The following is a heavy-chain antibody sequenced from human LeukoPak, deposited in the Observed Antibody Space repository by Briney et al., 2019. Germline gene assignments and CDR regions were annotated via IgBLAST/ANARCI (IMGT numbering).Heavy chain of an antibody. CDR2: TYYRSKWYN. CDR3: AREGYDSSGYYTYYYYGMDV. CDR1: GDSVSSNSAA. J-gene: IGHJ6*02. D-gene: IGHD3-22*01. V-gene: IGHV6-1*01. Sequence: SQTLSLTCAISGDSVSSNSAAWNWIRQSPSRGLEWLGRTYYRSKWYNDYAVSVKSRITINPDTSKNQFSLQLNSVTPEDTAVYYCAREGYDSSGYYTYYYYGMDVWGQGTTVTVSS.